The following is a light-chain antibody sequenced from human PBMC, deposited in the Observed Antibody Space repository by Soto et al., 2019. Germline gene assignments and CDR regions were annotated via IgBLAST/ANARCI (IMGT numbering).Light chain of an antibody. CDR2: KNN. V-gene: IGLV1-47*01. CDR1: SSNLGSNY. Sequence: QSVLTQPPSASGTPGQRVTISCSGSSSNLGSNYVYWYQQFPGTAPKLLIYKNNQRPSGVPDRFSGSNSGTSASLAISGLRSEDEADYYCAAWDDSLSAYVVFGGGTKLTVL. J-gene: IGLJ2*01. CDR3: AAWDDSLSAYVV.